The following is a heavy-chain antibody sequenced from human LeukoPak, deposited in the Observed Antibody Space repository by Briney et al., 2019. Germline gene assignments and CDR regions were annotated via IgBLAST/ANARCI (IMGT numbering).Heavy chain of an antibody. V-gene: IGHV1-18*01. D-gene: IGHD3-22*01. Sequence: ASVKVSCKASGYTFTSYGISWVRQAPGQGLEWMGWISAYNGNTNYAQKLQGRVTMTTDTSTSTAYMELRSLRSDDTAAYYCARARAYYYDSSGYYYDYFDYWGQGTLVTVSS. CDR1: GYTFTSYG. J-gene: IGHJ4*02. CDR2: ISAYNGNT. CDR3: ARARAYYYDSSGYYYDYFDY.